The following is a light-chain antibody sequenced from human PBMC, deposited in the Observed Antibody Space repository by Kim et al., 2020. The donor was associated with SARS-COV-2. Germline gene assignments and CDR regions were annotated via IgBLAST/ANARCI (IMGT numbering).Light chain of an antibody. CDR3: QSYDSSLSGHVV. CDR2: GNS. CDR1: SSNIGAGYD. J-gene: IGLJ2*01. Sequence: VNIPCTGSSSNIGAGYDVHWYQQLPGTAPKLLIYGNSNRPSGVPDRFSGSKSGTSASLAITGLQAEDEADYYCQSYDSSLSGHVVFGGGTQLTVL. V-gene: IGLV1-40*01.